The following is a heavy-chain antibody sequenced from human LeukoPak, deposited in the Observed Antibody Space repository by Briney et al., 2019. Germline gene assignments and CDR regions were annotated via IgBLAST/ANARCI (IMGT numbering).Heavy chain of an antibody. CDR1: GFTFSNYA. J-gene: IGHJ6*03. Sequence: GGSLRLSCAASGFTFSNYATSWVRQAPGKGLEWVSAISGGGGSTYYADSVKGRFTISRDNAKNSLYLQMHSLRAEDTAVYYCARDPGIAARLRYYYYYMDVWGKGTTVTVSS. CDR3: ARDPGIAARLRYYYYYMDV. CDR2: ISGGGGST. D-gene: IGHD6-6*01. V-gene: IGHV3-23*01.